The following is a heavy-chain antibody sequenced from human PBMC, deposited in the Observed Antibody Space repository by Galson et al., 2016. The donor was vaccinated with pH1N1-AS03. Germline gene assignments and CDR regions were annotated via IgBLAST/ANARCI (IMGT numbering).Heavy chain of an antibody. CDR3: AGDVAHWEVDY. CDR2: IRSDRSNE. V-gene: IGHV3-30*02. D-gene: IGHD7-27*01. Sequence: SLRLSCAASGFSFNTYGMHWVRQAPGKGLEWVAFIRSDRSNEYYAQSVKGRFTISRDNSKNTLYLQMNSLRPEDTAVYYCAGDVAHWEVDYWGQGTLVTVSS. CDR1: GFSFNTYG. J-gene: IGHJ4*02.